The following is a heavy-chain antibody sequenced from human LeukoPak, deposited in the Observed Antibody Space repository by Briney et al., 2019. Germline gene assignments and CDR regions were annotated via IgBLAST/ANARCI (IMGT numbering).Heavy chain of an antibody. CDR1: GYTFTSYD. V-gene: IGHV1-8*01. Sequence: GASVTVSCKASGYTFTSYDINWVRQATGKGLEWMGWMNPNSGNTGYAQKFQGRVTMNRNTSISTAYMELSSLRSEDTAVYYCASAYCGGDCHSANYYYGMDVWGQGTTVTVSS. D-gene: IGHD2-21*02. CDR2: MNPNSGNT. CDR3: ASAYCGGDCHSANYYYGMDV. J-gene: IGHJ6*02.